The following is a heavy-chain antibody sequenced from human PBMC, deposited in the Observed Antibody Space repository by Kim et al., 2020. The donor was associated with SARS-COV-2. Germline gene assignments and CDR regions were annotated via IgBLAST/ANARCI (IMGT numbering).Heavy chain of an antibody. V-gene: IGHV1-69*13. CDR1: GGTFSSYA. CDR3: AREEQLVQALDY. D-gene: IGHD6-13*01. J-gene: IGHJ4*02. Sequence: SVKVSCKASGGTFSSYAISWVRQAPGQGLEWMGGIIPIFGTANYAQKFQGRVTITADESTSTAYMELSSLRSEDTAVYYCAREEQLVQALDYWGQGTLVTVSS. CDR2: IIPIFGTA.